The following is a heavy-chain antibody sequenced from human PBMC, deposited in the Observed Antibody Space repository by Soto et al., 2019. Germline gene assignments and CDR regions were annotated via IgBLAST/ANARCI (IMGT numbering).Heavy chain of an antibody. CDR3: ARLDLRVVNLFDY. V-gene: IGHV4-30-2*05. D-gene: IGHD3-3*01. Sequence: SSQIGGMFSNPSLRGRLTISVDTSKNQFSLRLTSVTAADTAVYYCARLDLRVVNLFDYWGQGTLVTVSS. CDR2: SSQIGGM. J-gene: IGHJ4*02.